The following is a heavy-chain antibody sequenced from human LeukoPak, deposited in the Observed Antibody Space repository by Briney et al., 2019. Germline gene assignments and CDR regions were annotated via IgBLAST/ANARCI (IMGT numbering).Heavy chain of an antibody. CDR2: ISWNSGSI. J-gene: IGHJ4*02. D-gene: IGHD6-19*01. CDR3: AKVRWDNSGWYYLDD. Sequence: PGRSLRLSCAASGFTFDDYAMHWVRQAPGKGLEWVSGISWNSGSIGYADSVKGRFTISRDNAKNSLYLQMNSLRAEDTAVYYCAKVRWDNSGWYYLDDWGQGTLVTVSS. CDR1: GFTFDDYA. V-gene: IGHV3-9*01.